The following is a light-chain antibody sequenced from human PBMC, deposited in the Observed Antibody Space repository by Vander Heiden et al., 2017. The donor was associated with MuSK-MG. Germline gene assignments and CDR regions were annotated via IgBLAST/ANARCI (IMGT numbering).Light chain of an antibody. V-gene: IGKV1-39*01. J-gene: IGKJ5*01. CDR1: QSISSY. CDR2: AAS. Sequence: DIQMTQSPSSLSASVGDRVTITCRASQSISSYLNWYQQKPGKAPKLLIYAASSLHSGVPSRFSGSASGTDFTLTIRMLHPEDFATYYFQESDSTPITFGQGTRLEIK. CDR3: QESDSTPIT.